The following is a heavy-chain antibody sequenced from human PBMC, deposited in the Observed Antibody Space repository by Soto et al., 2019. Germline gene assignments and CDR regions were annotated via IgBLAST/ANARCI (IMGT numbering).Heavy chain of an antibody. CDR3: ARYSGYEGLRFDP. CDR1: GGSISSGDYY. D-gene: IGHD5-12*01. V-gene: IGHV4-30-4*01. CDR2: IYYSGST. J-gene: IGHJ5*02. Sequence: QVQLQESGPGLVKPSQTLSLTCTVSGGSISSGDYYWSWIRQPPGKGLEWIGYIYYSGSTYYNPSLQSRVTISVDTSKTQFSLKLSSVTAAATAVYYCARYSGYEGLRFDPWRQGTLVTVSS.